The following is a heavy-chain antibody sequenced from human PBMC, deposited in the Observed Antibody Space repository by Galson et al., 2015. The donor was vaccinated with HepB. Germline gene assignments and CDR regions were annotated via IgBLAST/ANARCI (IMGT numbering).Heavy chain of an antibody. J-gene: IGHJ6*03. CDR3: ARGIQQLYYMDV. Sequence: SLRLSCAAPGFSLSSYGMHWVRQAPGKGLEWVAAIWYDGGNKYYGDSVKGRFTISRDNVKNTVYLEMDSLRAEDTAVYYCARGIQQLYYMDVWGKGTTVTVSS. V-gene: IGHV3-33*01. CDR1: GFSLSSYG. CDR2: IWYDGGNK. D-gene: IGHD6-13*01.